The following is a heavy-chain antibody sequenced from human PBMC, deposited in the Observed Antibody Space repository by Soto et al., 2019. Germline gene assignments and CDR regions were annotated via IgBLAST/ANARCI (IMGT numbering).Heavy chain of an antibody. Sequence: EVQLLESGGGLVQPGGSLRLSCAASGFTFSSYAMRWVRQAPGKGLEWVSAISGSGDSTYYADSVKGRFTVSRDNSKNTLYLQMNSLGDEDTAVYYCARRGSGIYYEYWGQGTLVSGSS. CDR1: GFTFSSYA. CDR2: ISGSGDST. CDR3: ARRGSGIYYEY. J-gene: IGHJ4*02. V-gene: IGHV3-23*01. D-gene: IGHD1-26*01.